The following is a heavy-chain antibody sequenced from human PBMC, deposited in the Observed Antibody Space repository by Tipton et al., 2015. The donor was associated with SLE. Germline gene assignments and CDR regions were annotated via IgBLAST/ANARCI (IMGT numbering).Heavy chain of an antibody. Sequence: TLSLTCTVSGGSISNYYWSWIRLPPGKGLECIGYIYYSGSGNYNPSLKSRVTMSIDTSKNQFSMKLSSVTAADTAVYYCARHCQIYSFVYWGQGSLVTVSS. V-gene: IGHV4-59*08. CDR3: ARHCQIYSFVY. J-gene: IGHJ4*02. CDR2: IYYSGSG. CDR1: GGSISNYY. D-gene: IGHD2/OR15-2a*01.